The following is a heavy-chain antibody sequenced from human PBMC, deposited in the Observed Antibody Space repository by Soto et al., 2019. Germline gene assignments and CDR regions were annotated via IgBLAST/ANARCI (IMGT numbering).Heavy chain of an antibody. J-gene: IGHJ4*02. CDR3: ATDSNYDFWSGYYRY. CDR2: ISAYNGNT. V-gene: IGHV1-18*01. Sequence: ASVKVSCKASGYTFTSYGISWVRQAPGQGLEWMGWISAYNGNTNYAQKLQGRVTMTTDTSTSTAYMELRSLRSDDTAVYYCATDSNYDFWSGYYRYWGQGTLVTVSS. CDR1: GYTFTSYG. D-gene: IGHD3-3*01.